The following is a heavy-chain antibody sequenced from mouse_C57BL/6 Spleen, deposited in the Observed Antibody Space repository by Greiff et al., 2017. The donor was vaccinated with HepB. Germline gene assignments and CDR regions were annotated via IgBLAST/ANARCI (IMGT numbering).Heavy chain of an antibody. Sequence: VQLQQPGAELVKPGASVKLSCKASGYTFTSYWMHWVKQRPGQGLEWIGMVHPNSGSTNYNEKFKSKATLTVDKSSSTAYMQLSSLTSEDSAVYYCARRTDGYPSCVDYWGQGTTLTVSS. CDR2: VHPNSGST. CDR1: GYTFTSYW. J-gene: IGHJ2*01. V-gene: IGHV1-64*01. D-gene: IGHD2-3*01. CDR3: ARRTDGYPSCVDY.